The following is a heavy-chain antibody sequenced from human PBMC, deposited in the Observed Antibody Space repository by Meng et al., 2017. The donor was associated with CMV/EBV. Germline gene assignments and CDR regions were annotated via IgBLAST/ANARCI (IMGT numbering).Heavy chain of an antibody. Sequence: SETLSLTCTVSGVTISSSYRSWIRQPPGKGLEWIGYINYSGSTNYTPSLTSRVTISVDTSKNQFSLKLSSVTAADTAVYYCARGGGTSSSYYYYYGMDVWGQGTTVTVSS. D-gene: IGHD6-6*01. CDR3: ARGGGTSSSYYYYYGMDV. CDR2: INYSGST. J-gene: IGHJ6*02. V-gene: IGHV4-59*01. CDR1: GVTISSSY.